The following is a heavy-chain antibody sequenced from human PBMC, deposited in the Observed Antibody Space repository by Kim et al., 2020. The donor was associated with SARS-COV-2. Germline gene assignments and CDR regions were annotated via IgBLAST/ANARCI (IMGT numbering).Heavy chain of an antibody. V-gene: IGHV3-7*01. CDR1: GFTFSSYW. CDR3: ARSWGYYYDSSGYWTGRTYYYYGMDV. J-gene: IGHJ6*02. D-gene: IGHD3-22*01. CDR2: IKQDGSEK. Sequence: GGSLRLSCAASGFTFSSYWMSWVRQAPGKGLEWVANIKQDGSEKYYVDSVKGRFTISRDNAKNSLYLQMNSLRAEDTAVYYCARSWGYYYDSSGYWTGRTYYYYGMDVWGQGTTVTVSS.